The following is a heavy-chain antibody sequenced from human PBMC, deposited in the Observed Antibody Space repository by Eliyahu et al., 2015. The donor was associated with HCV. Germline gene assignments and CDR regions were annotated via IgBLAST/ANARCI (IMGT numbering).Heavy chain of an antibody. CDR2: IXSSSSYT. D-gene: IGHD4-17*01. J-gene: IGHJ3*02. V-gene: IGHV3-11*05. CDR1: GFPFSDYL. CDR3: ARGNYGDYPLDAFDI. Sequence: QVQLVESGGGLVKPGGSLRLSCAASGFPFSDYLRNWXRQAPGRGLEWVSYIXSSSSYTNYADSVKGRFTISRDNAKNSLYLQMNSLRAEDTAVYYCARGNYGDYPLDAFDIWGQGTMVTVSS.